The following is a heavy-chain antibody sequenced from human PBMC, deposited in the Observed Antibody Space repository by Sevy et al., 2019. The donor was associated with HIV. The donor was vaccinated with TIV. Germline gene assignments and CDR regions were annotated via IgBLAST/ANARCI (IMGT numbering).Heavy chain of an antibody. CDR2: IAFDGSDK. CDR1: GFIFSTYG. D-gene: IGHD1-26*01. J-gene: IGHJ6*02. Sequence: GSLRLSCAASGFIFSTYGIHWVRQAPGKGLEWVAVIAFDGSDKYDADSVRGRFTISRDNSKNTLYLQMNSLRVEDTAIYYCAKMQGGSYNYYGMDVWGQGTTVTVSS. CDR3: AKMQGGSYNYYGMDV. V-gene: IGHV3-30*18.